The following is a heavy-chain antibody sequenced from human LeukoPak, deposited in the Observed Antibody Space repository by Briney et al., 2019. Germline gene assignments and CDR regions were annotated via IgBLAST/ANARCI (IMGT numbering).Heavy chain of an antibody. J-gene: IGHJ5*02. CDR3: ASYLYSSSWYSGWFDP. CDR1: GGSISSSSYY. V-gene: IGHV4-39*01. Sequence: SETLSLTCTVSGGSISSSSYYWGWIRQPPGKGPEWIGSIYYSGSTYYNPSLKSRVTISVDTSKNQFSLKLSSVTAADTAVYYCASYLYSSSWYSGWFDPWGQGNLVTVSS. CDR2: IYYSGST. D-gene: IGHD6-13*01.